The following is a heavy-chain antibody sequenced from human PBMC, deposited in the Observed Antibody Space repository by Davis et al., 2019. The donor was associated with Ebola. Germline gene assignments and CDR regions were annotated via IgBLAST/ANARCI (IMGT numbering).Heavy chain of an antibody. J-gene: IGHJ6*01. CDR1: GFIFRNYV. CDR3: TLLQEHL. V-gene: IGHV3-23*01. Sequence: GESLKISCETSGFIFRNYVMSWVRQAPGKGLEWVSTFGTGGDTYYADSVKGRFAISRDNSKNTLYLQMNSLHQGPIGLPPGTLLQEHLWG. CDR2: FGTGGDT.